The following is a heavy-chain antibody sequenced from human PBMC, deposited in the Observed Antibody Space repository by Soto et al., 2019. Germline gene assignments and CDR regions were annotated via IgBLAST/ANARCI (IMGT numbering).Heavy chain of an antibody. CDR3: ARGRYGDY. CDR1: GYGFTTYG. CDR2: ISAHNGNT. V-gene: IGHV1-18*01. J-gene: IGHJ4*02. D-gene: IGHD1-1*01. Sequence: QVHLVQSGDEVKKPGASVKVSCKGSGYGFTTYGITWVRQAPGQGLEWMAWISAHNGNTNYAQKLQGRVTVTRDTSTSTAYMELRSLRSDDTAVYYCARGRYGDYWGQGALVTVSS.